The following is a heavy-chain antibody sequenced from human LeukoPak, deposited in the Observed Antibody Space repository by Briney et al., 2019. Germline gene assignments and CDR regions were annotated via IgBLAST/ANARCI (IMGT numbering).Heavy chain of an antibody. J-gene: IGHJ4*02. V-gene: IGHV3-49*03. CDR1: GFTYGDYA. CDR3: TRDRGAYNLYDY. D-gene: IGHD1-1*01. CDR2: IRSKAYGETA. Sequence: GGSLRLSCTASGFTYGDYAMSWIRQAPGKGLEWVGFIRSKAYGETADYAASVKGRFTISRDDSKAIAYLQMNSLKTEDTAVYHCTRDRGAYNLYDYWGQGTLVTVSS.